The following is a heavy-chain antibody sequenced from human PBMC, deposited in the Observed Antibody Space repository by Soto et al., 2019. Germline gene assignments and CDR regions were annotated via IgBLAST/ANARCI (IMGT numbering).Heavy chain of an antibody. Sequence: SETLSLTCAVYGGSFSGYFWSWIRQPPGRGLEWIGEINHSGSTNYSPSLKSRVTISVDTSKNQFSLKLSSVTAADTAVYYCARGRHQLLYGTYYYYMDVWGKGTTVTVSS. CDR3: ARGRHQLLYGTYYYYMDV. J-gene: IGHJ6*03. D-gene: IGHD2-2*02. CDR1: GGSFSGYF. V-gene: IGHV4-34*01. CDR2: INHSGST.